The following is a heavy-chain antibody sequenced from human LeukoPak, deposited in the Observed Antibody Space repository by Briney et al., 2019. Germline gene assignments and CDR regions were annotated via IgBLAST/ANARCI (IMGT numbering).Heavy chain of an antibody. V-gene: IGHV3-21*01. Sequence: GGSLRLSCAASGFTFSSYSMNWVRQAPGKGLEWVSSISSSSSYIYYADSVKGRFTISRDNAKNSLYLQMNSLRAEDTAVYYCARLRGYSYGSNAFDIWGQGTMVTVSS. CDR2: ISSSSSYI. CDR1: GFTFSSYS. CDR3: ARLRGYSYGSNAFDI. D-gene: IGHD5-18*01. J-gene: IGHJ3*02.